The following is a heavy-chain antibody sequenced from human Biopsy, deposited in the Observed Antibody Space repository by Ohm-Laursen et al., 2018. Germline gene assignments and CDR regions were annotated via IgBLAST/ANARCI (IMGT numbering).Heavy chain of an antibody. D-gene: IGHD3-3*01. CDR3: ARVRGGFLEWFDY. V-gene: IGHV4-59*01. CDR1: GESMGTYY. CDR2: IYYSGTT. J-gene: IGHJ5*01. Sequence: TLSLTCAVSGESMGTYYWSWIRQPPGKVMEWVASIYYSGTTHKNPSLKSRVTISVDTSQGLLSLDLSSVTAADTAVYYCARVRGGFLEWFDYWGQGTLVTVSS.